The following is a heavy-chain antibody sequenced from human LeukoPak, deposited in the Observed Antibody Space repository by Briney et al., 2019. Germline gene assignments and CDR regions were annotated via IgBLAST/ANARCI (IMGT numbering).Heavy chain of an antibody. CDR2: ISSSSTTI. CDR3: ARDQWDYDYRKYFFDY. V-gene: IGHV3-48*01. D-gene: IGHD4-11*01. CDR1: GFTFSSYE. Sequence: GGSLRLSCAASGFTFSSYEMNWVRQAPGKGLEWVSYISSSSTTIYYADSVKGRFTMSRDNAKNSLYLQMNSLRAEDTAVYYCARDQWDYDYRKYFFDYWGQGTLVTVSS. J-gene: IGHJ4*02.